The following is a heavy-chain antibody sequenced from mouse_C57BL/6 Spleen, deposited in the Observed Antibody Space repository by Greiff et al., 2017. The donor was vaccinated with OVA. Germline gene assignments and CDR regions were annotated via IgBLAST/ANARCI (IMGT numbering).Heavy chain of an antibody. V-gene: IGHV1-15*01. CDR1: GYTFTDYE. CDR2: IDPETGGT. CDR3: TREGVTTVVATRDYYAMDY. D-gene: IGHD1-1*01. Sequence: QVQLQQSGAELVRPGASVTLSCKASGYTFTDYEMHWVKQTPVHGLAWIGAIDPETGGTAYNQKFKGKAILTADKSSSTAYMELRSLTSEDSAVYYCTREGVTTVVATRDYYAMDYWGQGTSVTVSS. J-gene: IGHJ4*01.